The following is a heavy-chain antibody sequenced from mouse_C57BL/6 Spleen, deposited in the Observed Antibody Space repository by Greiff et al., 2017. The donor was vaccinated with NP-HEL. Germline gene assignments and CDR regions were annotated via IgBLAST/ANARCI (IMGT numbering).Heavy chain of an antibody. Sequence: QVQLQQPGAELVKPGASVKLSCKASGYTFTSYWMHWVKQRPGQGLEWIGMIHPNSGSTNYNEKFKSKATLTVDKSSSTAYMQLSSRTSEDSAVYYCARDYYGSSYRAMDYWGQGTSVTVSS. V-gene: IGHV1-64*01. CDR3: ARDYYGSSYRAMDY. CDR2: IHPNSGST. CDR1: GYTFTSYW. J-gene: IGHJ4*01. D-gene: IGHD1-1*01.